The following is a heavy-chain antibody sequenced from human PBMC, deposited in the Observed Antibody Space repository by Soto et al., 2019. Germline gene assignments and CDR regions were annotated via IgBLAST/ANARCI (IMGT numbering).Heavy chain of an antibody. V-gene: IGHV3-23*01. CDR1: GFTFSIYA. Sequence: PGGSLRLSCAASGFTFSIYAMSWVRHAPGKGLEWVSAISGSGGSTYYADPVKGRFTISRDNSKNTLYLQMNSLRAEDTAVYYRAKRGYDSSGYPRYYYYGMDVWGQGTTVTVSS. CDR3: AKRGYDSSGYPRYYYYGMDV. D-gene: IGHD3-22*01. CDR2: ISGSGGST. J-gene: IGHJ6*02.